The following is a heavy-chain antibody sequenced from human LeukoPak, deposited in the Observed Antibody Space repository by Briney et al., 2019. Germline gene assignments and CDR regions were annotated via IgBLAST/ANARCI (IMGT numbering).Heavy chain of an antibody. J-gene: IGHJ6*02. D-gene: IGHD6-19*01. Sequence: SETLSLTCTVSGGSISSYYWSWIRQPPGKGLEWIGYIYYSGSTNYKPSLKSRVTISVDTSKNQFSLKLSSVTAADTAVYYCASATGQYSSGWVNGMDVWGQGTTVTVSS. V-gene: IGHV4-59*01. CDR1: GGSISSYY. CDR2: IYYSGST. CDR3: ASATGQYSSGWVNGMDV.